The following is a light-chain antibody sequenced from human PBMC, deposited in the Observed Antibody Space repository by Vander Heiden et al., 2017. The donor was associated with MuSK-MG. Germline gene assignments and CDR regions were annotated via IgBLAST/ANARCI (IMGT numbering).Light chain of an antibody. CDR1: QSVSSY. CDR2: DAS. V-gene: IGKV3-11*01. J-gene: IGKJ4*01. CDR3: QRRSDWALS. Sequence: EIVLTQSPATLSLSPGERATLSCRASQSVSSYLAWYQQKPGQAPRLLIYDASNRATGIPARFSGSGSGTDFTLTISSLEPEDFAVYYCQRRSDWALSFGGWTKVEIK.